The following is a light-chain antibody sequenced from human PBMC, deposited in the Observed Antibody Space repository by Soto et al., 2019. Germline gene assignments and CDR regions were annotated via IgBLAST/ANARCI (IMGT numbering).Light chain of an antibody. CDR1: SSDVGAYRH. V-gene: IGLV2-14*01. CDR3: SAYTTSRSYI. CDR2: DVS. Sequence: QSALTQPASVSGSPGQAITISCTGTSSDVGAYRHVSWHQQYPGKAPKLMIYDVSDRPSGVSYRFSGSKSGNTASLTISGLQAEDEADYYCSAYTTSRSYIFGSGTKSPS. J-gene: IGLJ1*01.